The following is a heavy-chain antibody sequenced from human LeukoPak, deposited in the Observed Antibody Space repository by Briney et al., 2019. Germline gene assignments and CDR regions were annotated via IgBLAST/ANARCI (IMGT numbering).Heavy chain of an antibody. CDR3: ARDAHCSSTSCEKPLWYFDL. CDR1: GFPFNNYW. D-gene: IGHD2-2*01. J-gene: IGHJ2*01. V-gene: IGHV3-7*01. CDR2: INQDGSET. Sequence: GGSLRLSCAASGFPFNNYWMSWVRQAPGKGLEWVANINQDGSETYYVDSVKGRFTISRDNAKNSLYLQMNSLGAEDTALYHCARDAHCSSTSCEKPLWYFDLWGRGTLVTVSS.